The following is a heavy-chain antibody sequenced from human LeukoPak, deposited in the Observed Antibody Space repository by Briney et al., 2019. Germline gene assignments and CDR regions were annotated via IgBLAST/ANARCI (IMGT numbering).Heavy chain of an antibody. D-gene: IGHD6-13*01. V-gene: IGHV1-46*01. CDR1: GYTFTCYY. Sequence: ASVKGSCKASGYTFTCYYMHWVRQAPGQGLEWMGIINPSGGSTSYAQKFQGRVTMTRDMSTSTVYMELSSLRYEDTAVYYCARATGYSSSWAPFEYWGQGILVTVSS. J-gene: IGHJ4*02. CDR3: ARATGYSSSWAPFEY. CDR2: INPSGGST.